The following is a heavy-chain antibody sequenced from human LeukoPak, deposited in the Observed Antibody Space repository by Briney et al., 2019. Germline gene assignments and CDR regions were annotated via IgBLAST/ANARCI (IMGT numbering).Heavy chain of an antibody. CDR1: GYSISSGYY. V-gene: IGHV4-38-2*01. D-gene: IGHD2-2*01. Sequence: TSETLSLTCAVSGYSISSGYYWGWIRQPPGKGLEWIGSIYHSGSTYYNPSLKSRVTISVDTSKNQFSLMLSSVTAADTAVYYCASTRSTSSNWFDPWGQGTLVTVSS. J-gene: IGHJ5*02. CDR3: ASTRSTSSNWFDP. CDR2: IYHSGST.